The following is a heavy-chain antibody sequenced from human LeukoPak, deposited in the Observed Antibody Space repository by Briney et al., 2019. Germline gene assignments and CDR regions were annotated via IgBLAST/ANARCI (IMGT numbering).Heavy chain of an antibody. CDR1: GGSFSGYY. CDR3: ARDQAYCGGDCPXXAFDI. D-gene: IGHD2-21*02. V-gene: IGHV4-34*01. CDR2: INHSGST. J-gene: IGHJ3*02. Sequence: PSETLSLTCAVYGGSFSGYYWSWIRQPPGKGLEWIGEINHSGSTNYNPSLKSRVTISVDTSKNQFSLKLSSVTAADTAVYYCARDQAYCGGDCPXXAFDIWGQGTMVTVSS.